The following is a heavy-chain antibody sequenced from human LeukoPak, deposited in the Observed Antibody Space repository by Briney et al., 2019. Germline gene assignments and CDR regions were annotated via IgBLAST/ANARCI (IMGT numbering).Heavy chain of an antibody. D-gene: IGHD3-22*01. Sequence: GGSLRLSCAASGFTFSSYWMSWVRQAPGKGLEWVSAISKSGDSTFYADSVKGRFTISRDNSKNTLYLQMNSLRAEDTAVYYCAKDLLDYYDSSGYYPEIDYWGQGTLVTVSS. CDR1: GFTFSSYW. CDR3: AKDLLDYYDSSGYYPEIDY. J-gene: IGHJ4*02. CDR2: ISKSGDST. V-gene: IGHV3-23*01.